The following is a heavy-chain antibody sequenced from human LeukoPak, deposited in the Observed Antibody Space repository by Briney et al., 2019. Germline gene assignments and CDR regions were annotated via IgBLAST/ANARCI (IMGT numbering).Heavy chain of an antibody. CDR3: ARQWSSGWSFFDY. D-gene: IGHD6-19*01. J-gene: IGHJ4*02. V-gene: IGHV5-51*01. CDR1: GYIFTTYW. Sequence: GESLQISCKGSGYIFTTYWIGWVRQMPGKGLEWMGIIYPGDSDTRYSPSFQGQVTISADKSISTAYLQWSSLKASDTAMYYCARQWSSGWSFFDYWGQGTLVTVSS. CDR2: IYPGDSDT.